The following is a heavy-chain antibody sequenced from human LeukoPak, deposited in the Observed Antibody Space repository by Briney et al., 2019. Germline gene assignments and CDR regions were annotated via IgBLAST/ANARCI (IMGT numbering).Heavy chain of an antibody. V-gene: IGHV1-46*01. CDR2: INPSGGST. D-gene: IGHD1-1*01. CDR3: ARAQLQLSLTQHYFDY. J-gene: IGHJ4*02. Sequence: ASVKVSCKASGYTFINYYIHWVRQAPGQGLGWMGIINPSGGSTSYAQKFRGRVTMTRDTSTSTVYMELSSLRSEDTAVYYCARAQLQLSLTQHYFDYWGQGTLVTVSS. CDR1: GYTFINYY.